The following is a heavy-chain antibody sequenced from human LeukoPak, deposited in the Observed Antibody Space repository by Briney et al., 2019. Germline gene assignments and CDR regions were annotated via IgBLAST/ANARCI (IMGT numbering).Heavy chain of an antibody. Sequence: GGSLRLSCAASGFIFSNYWMTWVRQAPGKGLEWVANIKQDGSDKHYVDSVKGRFTISRDNAKNSLYLQVNGLRAEGTAVYYCARDTIPDYWGQGTLVTVSS. V-gene: IGHV3-7*01. CDR3: ARDTIPDY. D-gene: IGHD2-2*01. CDR1: GFIFSNYW. J-gene: IGHJ4*02. CDR2: IKQDGSDK.